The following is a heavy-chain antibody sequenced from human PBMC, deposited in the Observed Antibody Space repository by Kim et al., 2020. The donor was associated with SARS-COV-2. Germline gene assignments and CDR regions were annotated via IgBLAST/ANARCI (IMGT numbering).Heavy chain of an antibody. CDR3: ARDFRFGEFDFDY. V-gene: IGHV3-30*07. D-gene: IGHD3-10*01. Sequence: VKGRFTTTGDNSRTTLYLQMNSLRAEDTAVYDCARDFRFGEFDFDYWGQGTLVTVSS. J-gene: IGHJ4*02.